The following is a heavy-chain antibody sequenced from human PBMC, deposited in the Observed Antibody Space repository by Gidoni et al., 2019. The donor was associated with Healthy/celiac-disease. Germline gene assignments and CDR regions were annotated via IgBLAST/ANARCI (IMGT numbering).Heavy chain of an antibody. CDR2: IIPIVGTA. CDR1: AGTFSSYA. V-gene: IGHV1-69*01. CDR3: AREASIAAAGTKFDY. Sequence: QVQLVQSGAEVKKPGSSVKVSCTASAGTFSSYAISWVRQAPGQGLEWMGGIIPIVGTANYAQKFQGRVTITADESTSKAYMELSSLRSEDTAVYYCAREASIAAAGTKFDYWGQGTLVTVSS. J-gene: IGHJ4*02. D-gene: IGHD6-13*01.